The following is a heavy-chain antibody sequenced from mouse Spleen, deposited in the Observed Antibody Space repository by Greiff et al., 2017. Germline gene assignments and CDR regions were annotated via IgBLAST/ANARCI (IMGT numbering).Heavy chain of an antibody. CDR3: ARKGDYDGEGYAMDY. CDR2: IWSDGST. V-gene: IGHV2-6*02. D-gene: IGHD2-4*01. CDR1: GFSLTSYG. J-gene: IGHJ4*01. Sequence: VQVVESGPGLVAPSQSLSITCTVSGFSLTSYGVHWVRQPPGKGLEWLVVIWSDGSTTYNSALKSRLSISKDNSKSQVFLKMNSLQTDDTAMYYCARKGDYDGEGYAMDYWGQGTSVTVSS.